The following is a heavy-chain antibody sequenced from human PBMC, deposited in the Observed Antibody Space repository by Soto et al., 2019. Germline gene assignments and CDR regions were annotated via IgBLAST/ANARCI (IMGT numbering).Heavy chain of an antibody. CDR1: GYTFTSYG. D-gene: IGHD2-15*01. J-gene: IGHJ3*02. Sequence: QVQLVQSGAEVKKPGASVKVSCKASGYTFTSYGISWVRQAPGQGLEWMGWISAYNGNTNYAQKLQGRVTMTTDTSTSTAYMELMILRSDDTAVYYCARDQEDIVVLVAAIDGGLGAFDIWGQGTMVTVSS. CDR3: ARDQEDIVVLVAAIDGGLGAFDI. V-gene: IGHV1-18*01. CDR2: ISAYNGNT.